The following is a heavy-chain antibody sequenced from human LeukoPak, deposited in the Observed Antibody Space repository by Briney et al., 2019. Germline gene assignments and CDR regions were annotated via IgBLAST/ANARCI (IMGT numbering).Heavy chain of an antibody. CDR1: GGSFSGYY. J-gene: IGHJ5*02. CDR2: INHDGST. Sequence: SETLSLTCAVYGGSFSGYYWNWIRQPPGKGLEWIGEINHDGSTNYNPSLKSRVTISVDTSKNQFSLKVSSVTAADTAMYYCARGPRRERPRNWFDPWGQGTLVTVSS. V-gene: IGHV4-34*01. D-gene: IGHD6-6*01. CDR3: ARGPRRERPRNWFDP.